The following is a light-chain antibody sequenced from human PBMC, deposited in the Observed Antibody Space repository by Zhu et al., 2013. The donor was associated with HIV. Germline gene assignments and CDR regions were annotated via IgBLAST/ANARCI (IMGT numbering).Light chain of an antibody. CDR2: EVS. Sequence: QSALTQPASVSGSPGQSITISCTGTSSDVGGYNYVSWYQQHPGKAPKLMIYEVSNRPSGVSNRFSGSKSGNTASLTISGLQAEDEGDYYCTSYTSSITVVFGGGTKLTV. CDR1: SSDVGGYNY. CDR3: TSYTSSITVV. J-gene: IGLJ2*01. V-gene: IGLV2-14*01.